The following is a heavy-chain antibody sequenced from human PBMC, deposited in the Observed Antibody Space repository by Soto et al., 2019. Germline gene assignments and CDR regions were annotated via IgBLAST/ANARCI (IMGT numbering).Heavy chain of an antibody. CDR1: GGSISSFY. V-gene: IGHV4-59*08. J-gene: IGHJ4*02. CDR2: IYYIGNT. Sequence: PSETLSLTCTVSGGSISSFYWSWIRQPPGKGLEWIGTIYYIGNTYYNWSLKSRVTISVDTSKNQFSLKLSSVTAADTAVYYCARSITMVRGVKSPYFDYWGQGTLVTVSS. CDR3: ARSITMVRGVKSPYFDY. D-gene: IGHD3-10*01.